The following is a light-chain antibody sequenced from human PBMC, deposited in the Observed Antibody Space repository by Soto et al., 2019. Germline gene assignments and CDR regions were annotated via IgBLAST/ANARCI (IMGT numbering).Light chain of an antibody. CDR3: QQFNSYPRT. J-gene: IGKJ3*01. Sequence: AIQLTQSPSSLSASVGDRVTITCRASQGISSALAWYQQKPGQAPKLLFYDASSLESGVPSRFSGSGSGTDFTLTISSLQPEDFATYYCQQFNSYPRTFGPGTKVDIK. CDR2: DAS. CDR1: QGISSA. V-gene: IGKV1-13*02.